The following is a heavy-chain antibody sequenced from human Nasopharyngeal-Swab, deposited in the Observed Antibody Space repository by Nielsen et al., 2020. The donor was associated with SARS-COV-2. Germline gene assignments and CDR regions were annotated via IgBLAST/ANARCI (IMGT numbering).Heavy chain of an antibody. D-gene: IGHD5-18*01. CDR2: MSPTSGKT. V-gene: IGHV1-8*01. Sequence: ASVKVSCKATEYIFSTFDINWVRQATGQGLEWMGWMSPTSGKTESAQKFRGRITMTRDTSTSTAYMELSSLTSEDTAIYYCATPGYRSGHYFFDNWGQGTLVTVSS. CDR1: EYIFSTFD. CDR3: ATPGYRSGHYFFDN. J-gene: IGHJ4*02.